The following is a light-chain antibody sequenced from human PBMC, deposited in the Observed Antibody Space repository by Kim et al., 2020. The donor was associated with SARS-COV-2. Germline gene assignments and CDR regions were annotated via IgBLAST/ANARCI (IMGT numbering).Light chain of an antibody. J-gene: IGLJ3*02. Sequence: SYELTQPPSVSVSPGQTASITCSGDKLGDKYACWYQQKPGQSPVLVIYQDSKRPSGIPERFSGSNSGNTATLTISGTQAMDEADYYCQAWDSSTFGFGGG. CDR1: KLGDKY. CDR3: QAWDSSTFG. V-gene: IGLV3-1*01. CDR2: QDS.